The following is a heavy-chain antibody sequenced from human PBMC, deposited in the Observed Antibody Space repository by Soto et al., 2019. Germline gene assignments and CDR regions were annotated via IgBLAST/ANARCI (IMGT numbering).Heavy chain of an antibody. CDR2: ISAYNGNT. Sequence: EASVKVSCKASGYTFTSYGISWVRQAPGQGLEWMGWISAYNGNTNYAQKLQGRVTMTTDTSTSTAYMELRSLRSDDTAVYYCARGVRSSTYFGGFDYWGQGTLVTVSS. V-gene: IGHV1-18*04. CDR3: ARGVRSSTYFGGFDY. J-gene: IGHJ4*02. D-gene: IGHD3-9*01. CDR1: GYTFTSYG.